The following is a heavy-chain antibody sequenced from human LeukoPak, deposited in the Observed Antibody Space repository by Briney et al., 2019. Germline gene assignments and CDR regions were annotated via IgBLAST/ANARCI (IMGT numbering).Heavy chain of an antibody. CDR1: GFIFSDYG. J-gene: IGHJ4*02. D-gene: IGHD1-1*01. CDR3: ARWGGTRQYYFDY. V-gene: IGHV3-33*01. CDR2: TRFDGSIK. Sequence: GRSLRLSCAVSGFIFSDYGFHWVSQAPGKGLEWVAVTRFDGSIKQYADSVKGRFTISRDDSKNTLYLQMNSLKSEDTAVYYCARWGGTRQYYFDYWGRGTLVTVSS.